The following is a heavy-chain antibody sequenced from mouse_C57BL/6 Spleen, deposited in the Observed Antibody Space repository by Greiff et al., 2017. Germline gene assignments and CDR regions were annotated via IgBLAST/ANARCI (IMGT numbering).Heavy chain of an antibody. D-gene: IGHD1-1*01. CDR3: ARPEGSSPYWYFDG. Sequence: VQLKESGGGLVKPGGSLKLSCAASGFTFSDYGMHWVRQAPEKGLEWVAYISSGSSTIYYADTVKGRVTISRDNAKNTLFLQMTSLRSEDTAVYYCARPEGSSPYWYFDGWGTGTTVTVSS. CDR1: GFTFSDYG. V-gene: IGHV5-17*01. CDR2: ISSGSSTI. J-gene: IGHJ1*03.